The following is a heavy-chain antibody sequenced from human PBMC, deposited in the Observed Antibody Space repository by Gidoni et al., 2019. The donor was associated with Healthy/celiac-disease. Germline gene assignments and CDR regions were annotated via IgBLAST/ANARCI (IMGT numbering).Heavy chain of an antibody. CDR1: GFTFSSYA. CDR2: ISSNGGST. V-gene: IGHV3-64*01. CDR3: ARGVVTYYDFWSGPPGMDV. D-gene: IGHD3-3*01. J-gene: IGHJ6*02. Sequence: EVQLVESGGGLVQPGGSLRLSCAASGFTFSSYAMHWVRQAPGKGLEYVSAISSNGGSTYYANSVKGRFTISRDNSKNTLYLQMGSLRAEDMAVYYCARGVVTYYDFWSGPPGMDVWGQGTTVTVSS.